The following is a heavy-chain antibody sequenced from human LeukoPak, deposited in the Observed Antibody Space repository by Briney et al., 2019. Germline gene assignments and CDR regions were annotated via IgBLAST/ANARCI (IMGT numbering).Heavy chain of an antibody. CDR2: INPNSAGT. CDR3: ARPCSSTSCQFYDAFDI. J-gene: IGHJ3*02. V-gene: IGHV1-2*06. D-gene: IGHD2-2*01. CDR1: GYTFTGYY. Sequence: GASVKVSCKTSGYTFTGYYIHWVRQAPGQGLEWIGRINPNSAGTNYAQKFQGRVTMTRDTSISTAYMGLSRLTSDDTAVYYCARPCSSTSCQFYDAFDIWGQGTMVTVSS.